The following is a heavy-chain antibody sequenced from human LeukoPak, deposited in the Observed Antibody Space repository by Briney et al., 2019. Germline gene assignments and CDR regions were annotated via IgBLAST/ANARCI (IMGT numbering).Heavy chain of an antibody. J-gene: IGHJ5*02. CDR3: ARDGQTKLLWFGESSGWFDP. CDR2: IYTSGST. CDR1: GGSISSYY. V-gene: IGHV4-4*07. Sequence: PSETLSLTCTVSGGSISSYYWSWIRQPAGKGLEWIGRIYTSGSTNYNPSLKSRVTMSVDTSKNQFSLKLSSVTAADTAVYYCARDGQTKLLWFGESSGWFDPWGQGTLVTVSS. D-gene: IGHD3-10*01.